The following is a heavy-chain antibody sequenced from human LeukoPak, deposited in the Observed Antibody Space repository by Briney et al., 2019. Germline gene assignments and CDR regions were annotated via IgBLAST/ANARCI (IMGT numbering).Heavy chain of an antibody. J-gene: IGHJ4*02. D-gene: IGHD3-22*01. CDR3: AKEHYDSSGYYDY. Sequence: GGSLRLSCAASGFTFDDYGMSWVRQAPGKGLEWVSAISGSGGSTYYADSVKGRFTISRDNSKNTLYLQMNSLRAEDTAVYYCAKEHYDSSGYYDYWGQGTLVTVSS. V-gene: IGHV3-23*01. CDR1: GFTFDDYG. CDR2: ISGSGGST.